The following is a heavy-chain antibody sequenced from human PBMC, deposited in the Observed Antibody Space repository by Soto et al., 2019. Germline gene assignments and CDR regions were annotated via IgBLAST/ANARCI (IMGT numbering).Heavy chain of an antibody. D-gene: IGHD2-8*02. CDR3: ARDKITGLFDY. Sequence: SETLSLTCAVSGGSISSGGYSWTWIRQPPGKGLEWVGHTYHTGSTNYNPSLKSRVTISVDTPKNQFSLKLTSVTAADTAVYYCARDKITGLFDYWGQGTLVTVSS. J-gene: IGHJ4*02. CDR2: TYHTGST. CDR1: GGSISSGGYS. V-gene: IGHV4-30-2*01.